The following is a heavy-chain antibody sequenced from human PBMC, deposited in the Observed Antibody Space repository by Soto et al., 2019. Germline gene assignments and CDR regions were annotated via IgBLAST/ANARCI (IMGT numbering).Heavy chain of an antibody. V-gene: IGHV1-3*01. CDR1: GYTFTDFA. J-gene: IGHJ5*02. D-gene: IGHD3-3*01. CDR2: INPGNGNT. CDR3: ARDLGGAGIRLDWCDP. Sequence: QVQLVQSGAEVKKPGASVKVSCKASGYTFTDFAMNWVRQAPGQTLEWMGWINPGNGNTKYSQKFQGRVTITRDTSASTAYTELSSLRSEDTAVYYCARDLGGAGIRLDWCDPWGQGTLVTVSS.